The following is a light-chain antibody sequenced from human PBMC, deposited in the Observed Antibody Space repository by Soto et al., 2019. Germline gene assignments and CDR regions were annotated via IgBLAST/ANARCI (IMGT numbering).Light chain of an antibody. CDR2: DSA. CDR1: SSNIGNNY. J-gene: IGLJ2*01. Sequence: QSVLTQPPSVSAAPGQKVTISCSGSSSNIGNNYVSWYQQLPGTASKRLIFDSAKRPPGIPDRFSGSKSGTSATLGITGLQTGDEADYYCGTWDSSLSGVVFGGGTKVTVL. CDR3: GTWDSSLSGVV. V-gene: IGLV1-51*01.